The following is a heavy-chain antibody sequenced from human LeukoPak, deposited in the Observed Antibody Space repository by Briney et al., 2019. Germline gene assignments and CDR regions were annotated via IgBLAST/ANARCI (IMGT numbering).Heavy chain of an antibody. CDR2: ISYDGSNK. Sequence: PGGSLRLSCAASGFTFSSYAMHWVRQAPGKGLEWVAVISYDGSNKYYADSVKGRFTISRDNSKNTLYLQMNSLRAEDTAVCYCARSHIPGGFDPWGQGTLVTVSS. J-gene: IGHJ5*02. CDR1: GFTFSSYA. V-gene: IGHV3-30*04. D-gene: IGHD2-21*01. CDR3: ARSHIPGGFDP.